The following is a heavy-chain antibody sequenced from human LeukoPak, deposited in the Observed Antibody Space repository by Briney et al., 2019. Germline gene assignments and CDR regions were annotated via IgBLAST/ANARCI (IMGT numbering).Heavy chain of an antibody. CDR1: GGSISSGGYY. Sequence: SQTLSLTCTVSGGSISSGGYYWSWIRHHPGKGLEWIGYIYYSGSTYYNPSLKSRVTISVDTSKNQFSLKLSSVTAADTAVYYCAARASYYFGSGIDYWGQGTLVTVSS. CDR2: IYYSGST. J-gene: IGHJ4*02. CDR3: AARASYYFGSGIDY. V-gene: IGHV4-31*03. D-gene: IGHD3-10*01.